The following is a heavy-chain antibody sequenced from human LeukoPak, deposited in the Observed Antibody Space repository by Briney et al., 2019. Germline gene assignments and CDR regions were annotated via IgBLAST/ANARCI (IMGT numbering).Heavy chain of an antibody. J-gene: IGHJ4*02. D-gene: IGHD5-12*01. V-gene: IGHV3-48*03. CDR2: IHSSGTVK. CDR3: ALLTVASDFDY. Sequence: GGSLRLSCVVSRFPFSIYEMNWVRQAPGKGLEWVSNIHSSGTVKYYSDSVKGRFSISRDNTKSSLYLQMNSLRVEDTAVYYCALLTVASDFDYWGQGALVTVSS. CDR1: RFPFSIYE.